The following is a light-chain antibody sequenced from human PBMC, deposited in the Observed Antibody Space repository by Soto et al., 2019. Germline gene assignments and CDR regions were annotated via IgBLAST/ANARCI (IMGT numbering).Light chain of an antibody. CDR1: SSDVGAYNY. CDR2: EVG. Sequence: QSVLTQPPSASGSPGQSVTISCTGTSSDVGAYNYVSWYQQHPGKAPKLMIYEVGNRPAGVPDRFSASKSGNTASLTVSGLQAEDEADYYCSSYAGSNNFVFGSGTKSPS. J-gene: IGLJ1*01. V-gene: IGLV2-8*01. CDR3: SSYAGSNNFV.